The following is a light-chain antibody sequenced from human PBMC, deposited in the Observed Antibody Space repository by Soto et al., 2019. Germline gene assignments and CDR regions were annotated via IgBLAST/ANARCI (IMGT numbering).Light chain of an antibody. CDR2: DVN. CDR3: SSSASGATLYV. Sequence: QSALTQPASVSGSPGQSITISCTGTSADVGRFNYVSWYQQHPGKAPKLIIYDVNNRPSGISNHFSGSKSGNTASLTISGLHAEDEADDYCSSSASGATLYVFGTGTKLTVL. CDR1: SADVGRFNY. J-gene: IGLJ1*01. V-gene: IGLV2-14*03.